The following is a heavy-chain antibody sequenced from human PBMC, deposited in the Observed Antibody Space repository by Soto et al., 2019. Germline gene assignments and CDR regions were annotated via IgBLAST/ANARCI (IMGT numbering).Heavy chain of an antibody. D-gene: IGHD1-26*01. CDR2: ISYDGSNK. CDR1: GFTFSSYA. J-gene: IGHJ4*02. CDR3: AREEPSGEGAYDY. V-gene: IGHV3-30-3*01. Sequence: QVQLVESGGGVVQPGRSLRLSCAASGFTFSSYAMYWVRQAPGKGLEWVAVISYDGSNKYYADSVKGRFTISRDNSKNTLYLQMNSLRAEDTAVYYCAREEPSGEGAYDYWGQGTLVTVSS.